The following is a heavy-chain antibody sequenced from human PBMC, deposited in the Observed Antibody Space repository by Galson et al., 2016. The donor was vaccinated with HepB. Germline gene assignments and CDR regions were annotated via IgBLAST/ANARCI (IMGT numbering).Heavy chain of an antibody. CDR3: HSFSLDPHFDL. Sequence: SLRLSCAASGFPFHKYKMNWIRQAPGKGLEWVASIGVSSSYTYHAESVAGRFGISRDTAKQSIFLHMSDLRTEDTARYFCHSFSLDPHFDLWGPGTLVAVSS. CDR1: GFPFHKYK. J-gene: IGHJ2*01. CDR2: IGVSSSYT. D-gene: IGHD3/OR15-3a*01. V-gene: IGHV3-21*03.